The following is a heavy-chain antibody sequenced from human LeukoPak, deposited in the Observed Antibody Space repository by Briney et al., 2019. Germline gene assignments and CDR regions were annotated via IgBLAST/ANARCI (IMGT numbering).Heavy chain of an antibody. Sequence: GASVKVSCKVSGYTLTELSMHWVRQAPGKGLEWMGGFDPEDGETIYAQKFQGRVTMTEDTSTDTAYMELSSLRSEDTAVYYCATDRGYYGSGSYDYWGQGTLVSVSS. J-gene: IGHJ4*02. V-gene: IGHV1-24*01. CDR1: GYTLTELS. CDR3: ATDRGYYGSGSYDY. D-gene: IGHD3-10*01. CDR2: FDPEDGET.